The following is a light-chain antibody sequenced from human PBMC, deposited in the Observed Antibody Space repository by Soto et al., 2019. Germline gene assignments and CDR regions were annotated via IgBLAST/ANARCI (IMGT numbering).Light chain of an antibody. CDR3: QQYNNWPFT. Sequence: ETVMTQSPATLSVSPGERATLSCRASQSVSSNLAWYQQKPGQVPRLLIYGASTRATGIPARFSGSGSGTEFTLTISSLQSEDFAVYYCQQYNNWPFTFGPGTKVDIK. V-gene: IGKV3D-15*01. J-gene: IGKJ3*01. CDR1: QSVSSN. CDR2: GAS.